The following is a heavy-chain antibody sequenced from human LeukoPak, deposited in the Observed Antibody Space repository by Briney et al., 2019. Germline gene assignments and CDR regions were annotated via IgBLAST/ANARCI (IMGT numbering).Heavy chain of an antibody. CDR2: IKQDGSEK. Sequence: GGSLRLSCAASGFTFSNYWMSWVRQAPGKGLEWVANIKQDGSEKYFVDSVKGRFTISRDNAKNSLYLQMNSLRAEDTAVYYCARDLAWADSSGYGYWGQGTLVTVSS. CDR3: ARDLAWADSSGYGY. V-gene: IGHV3-7*01. J-gene: IGHJ4*02. CDR1: GFTFSNYW. D-gene: IGHD3-22*01.